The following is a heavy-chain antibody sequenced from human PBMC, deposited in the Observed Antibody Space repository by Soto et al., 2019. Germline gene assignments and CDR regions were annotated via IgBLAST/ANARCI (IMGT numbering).Heavy chain of an antibody. V-gene: IGHV4-34*01. CDR2: INHSGST. J-gene: IGHJ4*02. Sequence: QVQLQQWGAGLLKPSETLSLTCAVYGGSFSGYYWSWIRQPPGKGLEWIGEINHSGSTNYNPSLKRRVTISVDTSKNQFSLKLSSVTAADTAVYYCARVIDFWSGYYRPWGQGTLVTVSS. CDR1: GGSFSGYY. D-gene: IGHD3-3*01. CDR3: ARVIDFWSGYYRP.